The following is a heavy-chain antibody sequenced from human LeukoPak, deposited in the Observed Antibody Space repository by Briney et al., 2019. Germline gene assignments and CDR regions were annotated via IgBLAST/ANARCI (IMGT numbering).Heavy chain of an antibody. CDR2: IYYSGST. CDR3: ARDIGSAMGY. V-gene: IGHV4-59*01. D-gene: IGHD6-19*01. Sequence: PSETLSLTCTVSGGSISSYYWSWIRQPPGKGLEWIGYIYYSGSTNYNPSLKSRVTISVDTSKNQFSLKLSSVTAADTAVYYCARDIGSAMGYWGQGTLVTVSS. J-gene: IGHJ4*02. CDR1: GGSISSYY.